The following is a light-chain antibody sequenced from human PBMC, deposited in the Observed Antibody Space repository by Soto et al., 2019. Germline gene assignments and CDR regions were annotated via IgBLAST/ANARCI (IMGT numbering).Light chain of an antibody. CDR2: GDG. CDR3: QSYDKSLSGSV. CDR1: NSNIGAGYD. J-gene: IGLJ1*01. Sequence: QSVVTQPPSVSGAPGQRVTISCTGSNSNIGAGYDVHWYQQLPGTAPKLLMYGDGNRPSGVPDRFSASKSGTSASLAITGLQAEDEADYYCQSYDKSLSGSVFGTGTKVTVL. V-gene: IGLV1-40*01.